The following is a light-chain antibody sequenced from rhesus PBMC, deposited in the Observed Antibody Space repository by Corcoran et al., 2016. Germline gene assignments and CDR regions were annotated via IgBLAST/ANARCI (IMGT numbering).Light chain of an antibody. CDR1: QRISGW. Sequence: DIQMTQSPSSLSASVGDKVTITCRASQRISGWLAWYQQKPGKAPKVLIYKASSLQSGVPSRFSGSGSGTDFTLTIINLQSEDFATYYYQQYNSIPSSFGQGTKLEIK. V-gene: IGKV1-22*01. J-gene: IGKJ2*01. CDR3: QQYNSIPSS. CDR2: KAS.